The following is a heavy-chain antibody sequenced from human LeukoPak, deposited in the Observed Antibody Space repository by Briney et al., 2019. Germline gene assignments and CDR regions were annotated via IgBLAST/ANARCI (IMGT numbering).Heavy chain of an antibody. Sequence: SETLSLTCTVSGYSISSGYYWGWIRQPPGKGLEWIGSIYHSGSTYYNPSLKSRVTISVDTSKNQFSLKLSSVTAADTAVYYCARRRGYSSIHWGQGTLVTVSS. CDR1: GYSISSGYY. CDR3: ARRRGYSSIH. D-gene: IGHD5-18*01. V-gene: IGHV4-38-2*02. CDR2: IYHSGST. J-gene: IGHJ4*02.